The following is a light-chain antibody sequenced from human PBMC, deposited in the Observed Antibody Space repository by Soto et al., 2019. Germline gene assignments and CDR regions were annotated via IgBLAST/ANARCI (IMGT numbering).Light chain of an antibody. CDR3: QQYHNLWT. V-gene: IGKV1-9*01. CDR1: QGISSY. CDR2: GAS. Sequence: DIQLTQSPSFLSASVGDRVTITCRASQGISSYLAWYQQRPGEPPELLIYGASTLRPGVASRFSGSGSGTEFTLTISSLQPEDFALYYCQQYHNLWTFGQGTEVEMK. J-gene: IGKJ1*01.